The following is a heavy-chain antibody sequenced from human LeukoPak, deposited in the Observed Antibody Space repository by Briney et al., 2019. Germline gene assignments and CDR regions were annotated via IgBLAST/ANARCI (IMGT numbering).Heavy chain of an antibody. Sequence: SETLSLTCTVSGGSISNYYWNWIRQPPGKGLEWIGYIYYSGTTNYNPSLKSRVSMSVDTSKNQFSLKLSSVTAADTAVYYCARWSLDYVWGSYRYFDYWGQGTLVTVSS. CDR1: GGSISNYY. V-gene: IGHV4-59*01. CDR3: ARWSLDYVWGSYRYFDY. D-gene: IGHD3-16*02. J-gene: IGHJ4*02. CDR2: IYYSGTT.